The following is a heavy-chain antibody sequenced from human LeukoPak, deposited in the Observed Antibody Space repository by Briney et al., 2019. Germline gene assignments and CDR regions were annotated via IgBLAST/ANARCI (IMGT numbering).Heavy chain of an antibody. V-gene: IGHV3-48*01. CDR3: VKADFWSGPVH. Sequence: GGSLRLSRAASGFTFDTSAMNWVRQPPGKGLEWVSYISSGGTIYYADPVKGRFTISRDSAKNSLYLQMNSLRAEDTAVYYCVKADFWSGPVHWGQGSLVTVSS. D-gene: IGHD3-3*01. J-gene: IGHJ4*02. CDR1: GFTFDTSA. CDR2: ISSGGTI.